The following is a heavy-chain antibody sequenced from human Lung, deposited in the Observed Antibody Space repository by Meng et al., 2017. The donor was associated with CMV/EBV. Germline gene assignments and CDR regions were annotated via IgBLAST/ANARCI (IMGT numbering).Heavy chain of an antibody. CDR3: ARPGSYGGTPYYFDY. V-gene: IGHV3-30-3*01. D-gene: IGHD4-23*01. Sequence: GGSLRLXCAASGFTFSSYAMHWVRQAPGKGLEWVAVISYDGSNKYYADSVKGRFTISRDNSKNTLYLQMNSLRAEDTAVYYCARPGSYGGTPYYFDYWGQGTLVTFSS. CDR2: ISYDGSNK. CDR1: GFTFSSYA. J-gene: IGHJ4*02.